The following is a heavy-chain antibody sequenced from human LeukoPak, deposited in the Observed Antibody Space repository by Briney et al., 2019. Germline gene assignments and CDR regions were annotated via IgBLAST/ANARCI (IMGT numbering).Heavy chain of an antibody. V-gene: IGHV1-18*01. Sequence: ASVKVSCKASGYTFTSYGISWVRQAPGQGLEWMGWISAYNGNTNYAQKFQDRVTTTRNTSISTAYMELSSLRSDDTAVYYCARGPPNWGYDYWGPGTLVTVSS. J-gene: IGHJ4*02. D-gene: IGHD7-27*01. CDR3: ARGPPNWGYDY. CDR2: ISAYNGNT. CDR1: GYTFTSYG.